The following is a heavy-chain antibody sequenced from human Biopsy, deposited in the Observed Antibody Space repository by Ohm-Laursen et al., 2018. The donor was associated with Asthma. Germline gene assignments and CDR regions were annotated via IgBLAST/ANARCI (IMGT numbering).Heavy chain of an antibody. D-gene: IGHD3-3*02. CDR3: ARTFHFWSPYHAEHYQL. CDR2: IYSGGTS. Sequence: GSLRLSCAASGFAVSRDYTFWVRQAPGKGLEWVSVIYSGGTSHTADSVRGRFTISRDYSKNTLYLQMHSLRAEDTAVYYCARTFHFWSPYHAEHYQLWGQGTLVTVSS. V-gene: IGHV3-66*01. CDR1: GFAVSRDY. J-gene: IGHJ1*01.